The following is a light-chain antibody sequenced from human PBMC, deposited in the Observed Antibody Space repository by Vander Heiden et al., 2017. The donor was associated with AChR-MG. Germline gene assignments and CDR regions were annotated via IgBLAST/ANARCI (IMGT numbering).Light chain of an antibody. J-gene: IGKJ2*01. V-gene: IGKV1-NL1*01. Sequence: DIQMTQSPSSLSASVGDVVTITCRASQVISNSLAWYQQRPGEAPKLLLYDASTLATGVPSRFTGSGSGTDYTLTISSLQPEDFATYHCQQDHNTPLFTFGQGTRLEIK. CDR2: DAS. CDR1: QVISNS. CDR3: QQDHNTPLFT.